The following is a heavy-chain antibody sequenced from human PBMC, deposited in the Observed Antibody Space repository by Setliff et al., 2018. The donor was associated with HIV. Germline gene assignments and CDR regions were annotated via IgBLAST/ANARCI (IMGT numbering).Heavy chain of an antibody. Sequence: GGSLRLSCVASGFNFEDYGMAWFRQTAGKGLEWVSAITWSGDRADYADSVKGRFTISRDNAKDSLYLQMRGLRLEDTAVYYCARGVVVAAHNWFDPWGQGTLVTVS. CDR3: ARGVVVAAHNWFDP. CDR2: ITWSGDRA. CDR1: GFNFEDYG. J-gene: IGHJ5*02. D-gene: IGHD2-15*01. V-gene: IGHV3-20*04.